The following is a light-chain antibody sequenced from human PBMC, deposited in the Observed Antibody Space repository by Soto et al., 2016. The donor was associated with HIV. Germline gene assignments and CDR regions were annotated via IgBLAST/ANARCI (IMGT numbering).Light chain of an antibody. CDR3: QQTYVIPLT. Sequence: DIEMTQSPSSLSASVGDGVTITCRASQTISSYLNWYQQKRGKAPKVLIYGASRLHSGVPSRFSGSGSETDFTLTISSLQPDDSATYYCQQTYVIPLTFGQGTKVEIK. CDR1: QTISSY. V-gene: IGKV1-39*01. J-gene: IGKJ1*01. CDR2: GAS.